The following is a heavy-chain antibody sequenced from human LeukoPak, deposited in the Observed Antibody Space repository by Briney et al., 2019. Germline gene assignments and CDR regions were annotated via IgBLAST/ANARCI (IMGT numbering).Heavy chain of an antibody. Sequence: GGSLRLSCAASGFTFSGFWMHWVRQAPGKGLVWVSCISFDGSDATYADSVKGRFTISRDNSKNTLYLQMNSLRAEDTAVYYCASPYYDFWSGYYQGIFDYWGQGTLVTVSS. CDR2: ISFDGSDA. D-gene: IGHD3-3*01. J-gene: IGHJ4*02. CDR1: GFTFSGFW. V-gene: IGHV3-74*01. CDR3: ASPYYDFWSGYYQGIFDY.